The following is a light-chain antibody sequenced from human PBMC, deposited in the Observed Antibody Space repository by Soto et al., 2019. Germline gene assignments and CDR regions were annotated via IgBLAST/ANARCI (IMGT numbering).Light chain of an antibody. CDR3: SSYTTVGAWV. CDR2: GVT. J-gene: IGLJ3*02. Sequence: QSALTQPASVSGSPGQSITISCTGTSNDVGRYNFVSWYQQHPGTAPKPMIFGVTNRPSGISDRFSGSKSGNTPSLTISGLQAEDEADYSCSSYTTVGAWVFGGGTKLTVL. V-gene: IGLV2-14*01. CDR1: SNDVGRYNF.